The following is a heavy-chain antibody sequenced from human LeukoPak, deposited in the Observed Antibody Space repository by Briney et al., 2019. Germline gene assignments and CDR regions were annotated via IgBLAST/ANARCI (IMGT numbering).Heavy chain of an antibody. CDR2: IYTSGST. V-gene: IGHV4-4*09. J-gene: IGHJ5*02. CDR1: GGSISSYY. D-gene: IGHD3-22*01. CDR3: ARQLYYYDSSGYYLGWFDP. Sequence: SETLSLTCTVSGGSISSYYWSWIRQPPGKGLEWIGYIYTSGSTNYNPSLKSRVTISVDTSKNQFSLKLSSVTAADTAVYYCARQLYYYDSSGYYLGWFDPWGQGTLVTVSS.